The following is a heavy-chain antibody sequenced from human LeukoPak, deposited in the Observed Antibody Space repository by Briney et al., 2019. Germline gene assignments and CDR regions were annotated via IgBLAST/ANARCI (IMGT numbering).Heavy chain of an antibody. CDR3: ARDKSDSGSYSFDY. J-gene: IGHJ4*02. CDR1: GYTFTGYY. CDR2: INPNSGGT. V-gene: IGHV1-2*02. D-gene: IGHD1-26*01. Sequence: GASVKVPCKASGYTFTGYYMHWVRQAPGQGLEWMGWINPNSGGTNYEQKFQGRVTMTRATSISTAYMELSRLRSDDTAVYHCARDKSDSGSYSFDYWGQGTLVTVSS.